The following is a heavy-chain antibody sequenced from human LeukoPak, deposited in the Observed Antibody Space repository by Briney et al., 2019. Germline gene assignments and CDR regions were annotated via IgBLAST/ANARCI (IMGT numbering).Heavy chain of an antibody. D-gene: IGHD3-10*01. J-gene: IGHJ4*02. CDR2: INTSGTT. CDR3: ARHQFLSWFGELSTFDY. Sequence: PSETLSLTCTVSGASISSGSNSWGWIRQPAGKGLEWIGRINTSGTTNYNPSLKSRVTMSIDTSKNQFSLKLSSVTAADTAVYYCARHQFLSWFGELSTFDYWGQGTLVTVSS. CDR1: GASISSGSNS. V-gene: IGHV4-61*02.